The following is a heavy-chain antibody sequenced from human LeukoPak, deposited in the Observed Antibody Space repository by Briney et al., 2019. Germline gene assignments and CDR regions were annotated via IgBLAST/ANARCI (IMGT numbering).Heavy chain of an antibody. V-gene: IGHV4-31*03. D-gene: IGHD3-10*01. CDR1: GVSISSGGYY. J-gene: IGHJ5*02. CDR3: ASDTYFYGSASNT. Sequence: SQTLSVTCTVSGVSISSGGYYWNWIRQHPGKGLEWIGYIYYSGTTDYNPSLKSRVIISVDTSKNQISLKLSSVTAADTAVYYCASDTYFYGSASNTWGQGTLVTVSS. CDR2: IYYSGTT.